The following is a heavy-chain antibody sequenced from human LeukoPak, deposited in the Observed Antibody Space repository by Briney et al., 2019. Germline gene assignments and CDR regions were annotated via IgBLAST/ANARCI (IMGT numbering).Heavy chain of an antibody. CDR3: ARGHMDTATVFDY. Sequence: GGSLRLSCAASGFTFSSYWMSWVRQAPGKGLEWVANIKQDGSEKYYVDSVKGRFTISRDNAKNSLYLQMNSLRAEDTAVYYCARGHMDTATVFDYWGQGTLVTVSS. V-gene: IGHV3-7*01. CDR1: GFTFSSYW. CDR2: IKQDGSEK. D-gene: IGHD5-18*01. J-gene: IGHJ4*02.